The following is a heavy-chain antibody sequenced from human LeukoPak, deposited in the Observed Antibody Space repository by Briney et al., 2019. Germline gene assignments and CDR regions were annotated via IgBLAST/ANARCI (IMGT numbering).Heavy chain of an antibody. J-gene: IGHJ4*02. Sequence: GGSLRLSCAASGFTFSVAAMQWVRQAPGKGLEWVALISSEGSDKYYADSVKGRFTISRDNSKSTLYLQMNSLSAEDTAVYYCARNQMAVPGYYFDCWGQGTLVTVSS. CDR3: ARNQMAVPGYYFDC. V-gene: IGHV3-30-3*01. CDR1: GFTFSVAA. D-gene: IGHD6-19*01. CDR2: ISSEGSDK.